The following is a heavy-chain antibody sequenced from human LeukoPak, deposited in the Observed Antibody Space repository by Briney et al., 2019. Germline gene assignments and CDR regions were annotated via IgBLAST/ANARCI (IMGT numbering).Heavy chain of an antibody. V-gene: IGHV1-69*01. CDR3: ARVIYYYYDSLGFNDY. D-gene: IGHD3-22*01. J-gene: IGHJ4*02. CDR2: IIPIFGTA. Sequence: SVKVSCKASGGTFSSYAISWVRQAPGQGLEWMGGIIPIFGTANYAQRFQGRVTITADESTSTAYMELSSLRSEDTAVYYCARVIYYYYDSLGFNDYWGQGTLVTVSS. CDR1: GGTFSSYA.